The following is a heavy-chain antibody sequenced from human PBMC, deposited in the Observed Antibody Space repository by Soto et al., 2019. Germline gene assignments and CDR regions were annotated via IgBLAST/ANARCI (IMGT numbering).Heavy chain of an antibody. J-gene: IGHJ4*02. V-gene: IGHV1-18*04. CDR1: GYTFTSYG. Sequence: ASVKVSCKASGYTFTSYGISWVRQAPGQGLEWMGWISAYNGNTNYAQKLQGRVTMTTDTSTSTAYMELRSLRSDDTAVYYCATPAPGAAGTYFDSWGQGTLVTVPQ. CDR3: ATPAPGAAGTYFDS. CDR2: ISAYNGNT. D-gene: IGHD6-13*01.